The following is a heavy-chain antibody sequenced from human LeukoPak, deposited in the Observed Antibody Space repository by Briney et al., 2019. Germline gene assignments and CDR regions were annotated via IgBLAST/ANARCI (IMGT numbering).Heavy chain of an antibody. J-gene: IGHJ4*02. V-gene: IGHV5-51*01. CDR3: ARGESIAAAGFDY. CDR2: IYPDDSET. D-gene: IGHD6-13*01. Sequence: GESLKISCKGSGYSFSTYWSGWVRLMPGKGLEGMGIIYPDDSETKYSPSFQGQVTISADKSTSTAYLQWSSLRASDTAMYYCARGESIAAAGFDYWGQGTLVTVSS. CDR1: GYSFSTYW.